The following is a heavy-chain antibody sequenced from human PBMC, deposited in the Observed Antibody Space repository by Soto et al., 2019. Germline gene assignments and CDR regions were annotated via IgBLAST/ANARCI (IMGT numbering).Heavy chain of an antibody. CDR3: ARHAVPSFRYYYDSSGYYYDFDY. D-gene: IGHD3-22*01. CDR1: GYTFTDYW. Sequence: GESLKISCKGSGYTFTDYWIGWVRQLPGKGLEWMGIIYPGDSDTRYSPSFQGQVTITADKSTSTAYLQWSSLKASDTAMYYCARHAVPSFRYYYDSSGYYYDFDYWGQGTLVTVSS. V-gene: IGHV5-51*01. J-gene: IGHJ4*02. CDR2: IYPGDSDT.